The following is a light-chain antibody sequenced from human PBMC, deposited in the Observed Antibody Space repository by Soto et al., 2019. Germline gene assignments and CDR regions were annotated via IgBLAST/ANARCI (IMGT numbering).Light chain of an antibody. CDR2: YAS. CDR1: QSVGNN. V-gene: IGKV3-15*01. CDR3: QQYNNWPPIT. Sequence: EITMTQSPATLSVSPGERATLSCWASQSVGNNLAWYQQKPGQAPRLLIYYASTRATGIPARFSGSGSRTEFTLTISSLQSEDSALYYCQQYNNWPPITFGQGTRLEIK. J-gene: IGKJ5*01.